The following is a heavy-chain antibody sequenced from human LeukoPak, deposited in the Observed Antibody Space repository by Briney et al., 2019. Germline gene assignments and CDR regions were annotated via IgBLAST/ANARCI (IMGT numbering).Heavy chain of an antibody. CDR3: ARDLIRFGAGGGFDY. CDR2: IWYDGSNK. J-gene: IGHJ4*02. D-gene: IGHD3-10*01. V-gene: IGHV3-33*01. Sequence: LTGGSLRLSCAASGFTFSSYGMHWVRQAPGKGLEWVAVIWYDGSNKYYADSVKGRFTISRDNSKNTLYLQMNSLRAEDTAVYYCARDLIRFGAGGGFDYWGQGTLVTVS. CDR1: GFTFSSYG.